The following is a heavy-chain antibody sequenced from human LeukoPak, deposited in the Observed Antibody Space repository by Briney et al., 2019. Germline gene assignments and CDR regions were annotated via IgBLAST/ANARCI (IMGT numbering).Heavy chain of an antibody. V-gene: IGHV4-59*01. CDR2: ISNSGTT. CDR1: GDSISNFY. CDR3: TRESGAFSPFGF. Sequence: SETLSLTCTVSGDSISNFYWSWIRQPPGKGLECIGYISNSGTTTYNPSLKSRVTISVDTSNNQLSLKVTSVTAADTAIYYCTRESGAFSPFGFWGQGTLVTVSS. J-gene: IGHJ4*02. D-gene: IGHD1-26*01.